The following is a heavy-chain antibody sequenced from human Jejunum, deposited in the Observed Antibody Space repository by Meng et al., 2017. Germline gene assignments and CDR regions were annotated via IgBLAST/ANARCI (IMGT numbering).Heavy chain of an antibody. CDR2: IRSKVDGEST. J-gene: IGHJ4*02. CDR1: GFTFGDYA. D-gene: IGHD3-10*01. V-gene: IGHV3-49*04. Sequence: GGSLRLSCTTSGFTFGDYAMSWVRQAPGKGLEWVSFIRSKVDGESTEYAASVKGRFTISRDDSKSMAYLQMNSLETEDTAMYYGTSRSYGSGNYYKGNFDYWGQGTLVTVSS. CDR3: TSRSYGSGNYYKGNFDY.